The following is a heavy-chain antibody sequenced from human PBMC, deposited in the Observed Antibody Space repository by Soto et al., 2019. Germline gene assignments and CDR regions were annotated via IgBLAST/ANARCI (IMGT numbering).Heavy chain of an antibody. J-gene: IGHJ6*02. CDR1: GFTFSSYG. Sequence: SLRLSCAASGFTFSSYGMHLARQAPGKGLEWVAVISYDGSNKYYADSVKGRFTISRDNSKNTLYLQMNSLRAEDTAVYYCAKDRPSGSRPYYYGMDVWGQGTTVTVSS. D-gene: IGHD1-26*01. CDR3: AKDRPSGSRPYYYGMDV. CDR2: ISYDGSNK. V-gene: IGHV3-30*18.